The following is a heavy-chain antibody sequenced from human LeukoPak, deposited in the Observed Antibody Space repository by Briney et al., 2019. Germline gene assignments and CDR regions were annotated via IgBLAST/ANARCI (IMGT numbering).Heavy chain of an antibody. V-gene: IGHV4-59*01. J-gene: IGHJ6*03. Sequence: PSETLSLTCTVSGGSISSYYWSWLRQPPGKGLEWIGYIYYSGSTNYNPSLKSRVTISVDTSKNQFSLKLSSVTAADTAVYYCARRYSSSVGYYYYYMDVWGKGTTVTVSS. D-gene: IGHD6-6*01. CDR3: ARRYSSSVGYYYYYMDV. CDR2: IYYSGST. CDR1: GGSISSYY.